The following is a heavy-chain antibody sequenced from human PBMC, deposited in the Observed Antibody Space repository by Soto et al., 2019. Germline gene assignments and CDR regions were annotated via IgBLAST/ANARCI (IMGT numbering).Heavy chain of an antibody. Sequence: QVRLMQSGAEVRKPGASVKVSCKASGYTFTDYDINWVRQATGQGLEWLGWMTPKSGYTGYAQKFQGRVTLTRDPSRGTAYMELSSLTSEDTAVYYCTRNLYNTGDFDHWGQGTLVTVSS. J-gene: IGHJ4*02. V-gene: IGHV1-8*02. CDR3: TRNLYNTGDFDH. CDR1: GYTFTDYD. CDR2: MTPKSGYT. D-gene: IGHD1-20*01.